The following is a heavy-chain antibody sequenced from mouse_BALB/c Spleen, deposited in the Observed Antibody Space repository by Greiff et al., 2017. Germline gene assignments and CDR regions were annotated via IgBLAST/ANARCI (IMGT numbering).Heavy chain of an antibody. CDR2: ISSGSSTI. V-gene: IGHV5-17*02. CDR3: ARSGPRYYFDY. CDR1: GFTFSSFG. Sequence: EVMLVESGGGLVQPGGSRKLSCAASGFTFSSFGMHWVRQAPEKGLEWVAYISSGSSTIYYADTVKGRFTISRDNPKNTLFLQMTSLRSEDTAMYYCARSGPRYYFDYWGQGTTLTVSS. J-gene: IGHJ2*01.